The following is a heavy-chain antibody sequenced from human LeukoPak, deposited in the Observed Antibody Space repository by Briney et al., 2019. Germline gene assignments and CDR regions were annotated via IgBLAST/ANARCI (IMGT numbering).Heavy chain of an antibody. D-gene: IGHD2-15*01. CDR1: GLSFTSLG. CDR2: ILSVGSNN. V-gene: IGHV3-30*18. J-gene: IGHJ5*02. CDR3: GKEARLRVYCSGGSLSYSWCDP. Sequence: RGCLRLSWAASGLSFTSLGTRWVRHAPRERLEWEAAILSVGSNNYYTGSVKDRLNISRNDSKNTLYLQMNSLRAEGTAVCYCGKEARLRVYCSGGSLSYSWCDPGSQGSLLTLS.